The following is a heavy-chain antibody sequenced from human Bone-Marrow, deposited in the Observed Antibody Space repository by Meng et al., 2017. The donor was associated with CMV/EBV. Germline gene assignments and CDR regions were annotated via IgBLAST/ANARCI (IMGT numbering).Heavy chain of an antibody. CDR2: IYYSGST. CDR1: GGSISSGDYY. D-gene: IGHD3-22*01. J-gene: IGHJ5*02. V-gene: IGHV4-30-4*08. CDR3: AAGPGDSSGDNWFDP. Sequence: QVQLQESGPGLVKPSPTLSLTFTVPGGSISSGDYYWSWIRQPPGKGLEWIGYIYYSGSTYYNPSLKSRVTISVDTSKNQFSLKLSSVTAADTAVYYCAAGPGDSSGDNWFDPWGQGTLVTVSS.